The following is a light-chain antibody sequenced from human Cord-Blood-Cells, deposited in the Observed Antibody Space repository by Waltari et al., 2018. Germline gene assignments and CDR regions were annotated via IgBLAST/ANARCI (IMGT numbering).Light chain of an antibody. J-gene: IGKJ2*01. CDR2: AAS. CDR3: QQSYITRPYT. CDR1: QSISSY. Sequence: DIQMTQSPSSLSASVGDIVPITCRASQSISSYLNWYQQKPGKAPKLLIYAASSLHSGVPSRFSGSGSGTDFTLTISSQQPEDFATYYGQQSYITRPYTFGQGTKLEIK. V-gene: IGKV1-39*01.